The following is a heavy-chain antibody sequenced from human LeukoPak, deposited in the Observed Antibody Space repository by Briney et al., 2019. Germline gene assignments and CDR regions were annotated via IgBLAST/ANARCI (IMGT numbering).Heavy chain of an antibody. CDR2: ITSYASST. D-gene: IGHD3-3*01. Sequence: WESLRLTCVASGFIFSDWCMHWVRHGQGKGLGWVSLITSYASSTNYADPVQARLTVFRVNSKNKLYPQMHSPRADAPTSLYFATYWRGLGFDPWGQGTQVAVCS. J-gene: IGHJ5*02. CDR3: ATYWRGLGFDP. V-gene: IGHV3-74*01. CDR1: GFIFSDWC.